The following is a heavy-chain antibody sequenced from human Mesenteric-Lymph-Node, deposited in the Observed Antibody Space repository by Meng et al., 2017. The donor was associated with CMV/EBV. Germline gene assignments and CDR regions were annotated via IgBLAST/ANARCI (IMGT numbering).Heavy chain of an antibody. V-gene: IGHV3-23*01. CDR3: AREPPDRSSTSTSPVSDY. J-gene: IGHJ4*02. CDR2: ISGRSGNT. D-gene: IGHD2-2*01. CDR1: GFTFSNYA. Sequence: GESLKISCAASGFTFSNYAMSWVRQAPGKGLEWVSGISGRSGNTFYADSVKGRFTVSRDDAKNSLYLQMNSLRAEDTAVYYCAREPPDRSSTSTSPVSDYWGQGTLVTVSS.